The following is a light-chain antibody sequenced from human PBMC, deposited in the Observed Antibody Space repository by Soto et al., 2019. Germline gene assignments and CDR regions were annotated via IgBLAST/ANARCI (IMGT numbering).Light chain of an antibody. CDR1: SSNIGSNT. J-gene: IGLJ2*01. CDR2: SNN. CDR3: PAWEDSLDVGV. Sequence: QSVLTQPPSASGTPGPRVTISCSGSSSNIGSNTVNWYQQLPGTAPKLLIDSNNQRPSGVPDRLSGAKSGTSASLAISGRQSEDEADYYWPAWEDSLDVGVFGGGTELTVL. V-gene: IGLV1-44*01.